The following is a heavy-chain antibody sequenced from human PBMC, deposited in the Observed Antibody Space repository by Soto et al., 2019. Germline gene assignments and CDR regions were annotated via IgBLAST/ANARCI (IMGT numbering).Heavy chain of an antibody. V-gene: IGHV3-30-3*01. CDR3: ARDTRYYDFWSGYYYYYYYGMDV. Sequence: GGSLRLSCAASGFTFSSYAMHWVRQAPGKGLEWVAVISYDGSNKYYADSVKGRFTISRDNSKNTLYLQMNSLRAEDTAVYYCARDTRYYDFWSGYYYYYYYGMDVWGQGTTVTVS. CDR1: GFTFSSYA. D-gene: IGHD3-3*01. CDR2: ISYDGSNK. J-gene: IGHJ6*02.